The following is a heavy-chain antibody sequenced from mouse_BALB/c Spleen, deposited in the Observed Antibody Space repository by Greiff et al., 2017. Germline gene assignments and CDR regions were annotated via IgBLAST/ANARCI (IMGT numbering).Heavy chain of an antibody. D-gene: IGHD2-4*01. Sequence: VQGVESGPGLVAPSQSLSITCTVSGFSLTSYGVHWVRQPPGKGLEWLGVIWAGGSTNYNSALMSRLSISKDNSKSQVFLKMNSLQTDDTAMYYCARDKGGLRPFAYWGQGTLVTVSA. CDR2: IWAGGST. J-gene: IGHJ3*01. CDR1: GFSLTSYG. CDR3: ARDKGGLRPFAY. V-gene: IGHV2-9*02.